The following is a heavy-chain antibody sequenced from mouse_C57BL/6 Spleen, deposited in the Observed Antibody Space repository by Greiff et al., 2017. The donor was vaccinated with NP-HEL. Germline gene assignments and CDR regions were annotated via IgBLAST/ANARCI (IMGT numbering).Heavy chain of an antibody. CDR1: GYTFTSYW. J-gene: IGHJ3*01. CDR3: ARRGYGSSQFAY. D-gene: IGHD1-1*01. V-gene: IGHV1-55*01. CDR2: IYPGSGST. Sequence: VQLQQPGAELVKPGASVKMSCKASGYTFTSYWITWVKQRPGQGLEWIGDIYPGSGSTNYNEKFKSKATLTVDTSSSTAYMQLSSLTAEDSAVYYCARRGYGSSQFAYWGQGTLVTVSA.